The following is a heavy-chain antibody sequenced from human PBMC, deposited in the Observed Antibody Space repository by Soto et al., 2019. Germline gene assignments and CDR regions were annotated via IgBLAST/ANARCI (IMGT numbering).Heavy chain of an antibody. Sequence: SETLSLTCIVSGDSVTSGGYYWTWLRQPPGKGLEWIGYISYTGRTKYNPSLQSRVTISVDTSKNDFSLNLSSVTAADTAVYFCAREWGLLPYYVMNVWGHGTAVTVSS. D-gene: IGHD7-27*01. CDR1: GDSVTSGGYY. CDR3: AREWGLLPYYVMNV. CDR2: ISYTGRT. J-gene: IGHJ6*02. V-gene: IGHV4-61*03.